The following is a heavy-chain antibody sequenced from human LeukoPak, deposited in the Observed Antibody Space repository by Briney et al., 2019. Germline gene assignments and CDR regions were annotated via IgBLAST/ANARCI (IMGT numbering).Heavy chain of an antibody. CDR1: GFTFSSYA. D-gene: IGHD3-10*01. CDR3: AKGGAWFGEFHY. V-gene: IGHV3-23*01. Sequence: GGSLRLSCAAPGFTFSSYAMSWVRQAPGKGLEWVSAISGSGGSTYYADSVKGRFTISRDNSKNTLYLQMNSLRAEDTAVYYCAKGGAWFGEFHYWGQGTLVTVSS. J-gene: IGHJ4*02. CDR2: ISGSGGST.